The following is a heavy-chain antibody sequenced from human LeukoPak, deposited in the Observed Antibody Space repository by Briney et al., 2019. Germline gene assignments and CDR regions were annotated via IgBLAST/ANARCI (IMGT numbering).Heavy chain of an antibody. Sequence: SETLSLTCAVSGYSISSGYYWGWIRQPPGKGLEWIGSIYHSGSTYYNPSLKSRVTISVDTSKNQFSLKLSSVTAADTAVYYCARLKTRYCSGGSCYPDAFDIWGQGTMVTVSS. D-gene: IGHD2-15*01. CDR1: GYSISSGYY. J-gene: IGHJ3*02. V-gene: IGHV4-38-2*01. CDR2: IYHSGST. CDR3: ARLKTRYCSGGSCYPDAFDI.